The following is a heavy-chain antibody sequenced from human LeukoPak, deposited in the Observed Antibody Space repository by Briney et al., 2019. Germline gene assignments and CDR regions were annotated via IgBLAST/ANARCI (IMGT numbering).Heavy chain of an antibody. J-gene: IGHJ4*02. CDR3: ARETGYCSGGGCYFIY. V-gene: IGHV1-2*02. CDR1: GYTFTGSY. Sequence: ASVKVSCKASGYTFTGSYIHWVRQAPGQGLGWMGWINPNSGGTSSAQKFQGRVTMTRDTSVSTAYMELSRLRSDDTALYYCARETGYCSGGGCYFIYWGQGTLVTVSS. CDR2: INPNSGGT. D-gene: IGHD2-15*01.